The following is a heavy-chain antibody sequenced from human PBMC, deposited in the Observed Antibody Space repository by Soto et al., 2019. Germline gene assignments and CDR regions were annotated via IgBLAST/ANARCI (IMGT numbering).Heavy chain of an antibody. D-gene: IGHD6-19*01. J-gene: IGHJ6*02. V-gene: IGHV4-39*01. CDR1: GGSISSSSYY. CDR3: ARRREVAGKEPTYGMDV. Sequence: SETLSLTCTVSGGSISSSSYYWGWIRQPPGKGLEWIGSIYYSGSTYYNPSLKSRVTISVDTSKNQFSLKLSSVTAADTAVYYCARRREVAGKEPTYGMDVWGQGTTVTVSS. CDR2: IYYSGST.